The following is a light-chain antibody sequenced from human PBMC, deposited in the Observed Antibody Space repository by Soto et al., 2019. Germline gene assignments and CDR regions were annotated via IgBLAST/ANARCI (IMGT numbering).Light chain of an antibody. CDR1: QSISSW. Sequence: DIQMTQSPSTLSASVGDRVIITCRASQSISSWLAWYQQKPGKAPKLLIYDASSLESGVPSRFSGSGSGTEFTLTISSLQPDDFATYYCQQYNSYSLTFGGGTKVEIK. J-gene: IGKJ4*01. V-gene: IGKV1-5*01. CDR3: QQYNSYSLT. CDR2: DAS.